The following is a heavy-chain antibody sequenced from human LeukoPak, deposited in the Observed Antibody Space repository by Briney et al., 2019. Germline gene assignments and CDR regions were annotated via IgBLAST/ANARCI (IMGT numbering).Heavy chain of an antibody. CDR3: ARDPVTRGAGWYFDL. V-gene: IGHV6-1*01. Sequence: SQTLSLTCAISGDSVSSNSAAWNWIRQSPSRGLEWLGRTYYRSKWFNNYGVSVRSRITIIPDTSKNQISLQLNSVTPEDTAVYCCARDPVTRGAGWYFDLWGRGTFVTVSS. J-gene: IGHJ2*01. CDR1: GDSVSSNSAA. D-gene: IGHD1-1*01. CDR2: TYYRSKWFN.